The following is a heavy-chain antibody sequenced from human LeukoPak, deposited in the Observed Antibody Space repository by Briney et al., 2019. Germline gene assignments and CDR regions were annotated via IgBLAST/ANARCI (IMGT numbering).Heavy chain of an antibody. CDR2: LKTDGSRT. J-gene: IGHJ4*02. Sequence: GGSLRLSCAASGFTFNQYLMHWVRQAPGAGLECVSRLKTDGSRTNYADSVKGRFTISRDNARNTVYLQMNSLRAEDTAVYYCSRDHPGSNSLDYWGQGTLVTVSS. CDR3: SRDHPGSNSLDY. V-gene: IGHV3-74*01. CDR1: GFTFNQYL. D-gene: IGHD4-11*01.